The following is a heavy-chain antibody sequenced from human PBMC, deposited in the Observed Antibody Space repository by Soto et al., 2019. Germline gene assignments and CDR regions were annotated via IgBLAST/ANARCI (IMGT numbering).Heavy chain of an antibody. CDR1: GGTFRSYA. CDR3: AIGRPYCGGDCPGVFVY. V-gene: IGHV1-69*01. Sequence: QVQLVQSGAEVKKPGSSVKVSCKASGGTFRSYAITWVRQAPGQGLEWMGGIIPIFGTANYAQMFQGRVTITADESTSTAYMELSSLRSEDTAVYYCAIGRPYCGGDCPGVFVYWGQGTLVTVSS. CDR2: IIPIFGTA. D-gene: IGHD2-21*02. J-gene: IGHJ4*02.